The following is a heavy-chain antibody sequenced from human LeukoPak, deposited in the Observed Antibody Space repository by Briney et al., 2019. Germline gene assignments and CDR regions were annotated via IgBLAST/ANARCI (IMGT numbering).Heavy chain of an antibody. CDR2: INHSGST. Sequence: PSETLSLTCAVYGGSFSGHYWSWIRQPPGKGLEWIGEINHSGSTNYNPSLESRVTISVDTSKNHFSLKLSSVTAADTAVYYCASGQYYDLWSGYYVDWGQGTLVTVSA. CDR3: ASGQYYDLWSGYYVD. V-gene: IGHV4-34*01. J-gene: IGHJ4*02. D-gene: IGHD3-3*01. CDR1: GGSFSGHY.